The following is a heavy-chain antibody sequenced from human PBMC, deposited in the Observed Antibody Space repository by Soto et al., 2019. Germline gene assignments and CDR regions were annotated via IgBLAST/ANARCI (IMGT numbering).Heavy chain of an antibody. Sequence: EVQLVESGGGLVQPGRSLRLSCAASGFTFDDYAMHWVRQAPGKGLEWVSGISWNSGSIGYADSVKGRFTISRDNAKNSLYLQMNSLRAEDTALYYCAKDKDGSGSYLFDYWGQGTLVTVSS. J-gene: IGHJ4*02. CDR3: AKDKDGSGSYLFDY. V-gene: IGHV3-9*01. CDR1: GFTFDDYA. CDR2: ISWNSGSI. D-gene: IGHD3-10*01.